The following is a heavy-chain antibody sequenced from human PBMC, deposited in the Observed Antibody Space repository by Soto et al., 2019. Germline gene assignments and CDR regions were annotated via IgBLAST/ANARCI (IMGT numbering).Heavy chain of an antibody. CDR1: GGTFSSYT. CDR2: IIPTFGTT. CDR3: ARSRNQGLGLSPCWLYP. V-gene: IGHV1-69*01. Sequence: QVHLVQSGAEVKKPGSSVKVSCKASGGTFSSYTITWVRQAPGQGLEWMGGIIPTFGTTIYAEKFQGRVTITADESSSTAYMELNRLRSADTAVYYCARSRNQGLGLSPCWLYPWGQRTRVSISS. D-gene: IGHD6-19*01. J-gene: IGHJ5*02.